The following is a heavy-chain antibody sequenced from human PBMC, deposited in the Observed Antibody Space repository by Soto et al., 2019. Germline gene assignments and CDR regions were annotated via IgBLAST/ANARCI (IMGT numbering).Heavy chain of an antibody. CDR1: GGSIRSGGYY. J-gene: IGHJ4*02. CDR3: ARDDSSSPSVFFDY. CDR2: ISYSGSS. V-gene: IGHV4-31*03. Sequence: QVQLQESGPGLVKPSQTLSLTCTVSGGSIRSGGYYWSWIRQHPGKDLEWIGYISYSGSSYYNPSLESRVTISLDPSKNQFSLKLNSVTAADTAVYYCARDDSSSPSVFFDYWGQGTLVTVSS. D-gene: IGHD6-6*01.